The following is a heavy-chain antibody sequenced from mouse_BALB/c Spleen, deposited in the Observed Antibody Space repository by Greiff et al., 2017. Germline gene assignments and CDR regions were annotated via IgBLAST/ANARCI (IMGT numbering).Heavy chain of an antibody. CDR3: ARSSKLGRGYFDY. D-gene: IGHD4-1*01. V-gene: IGHV1S137*01. CDR1: GYTFTDYA. J-gene: IGHJ2*01. CDR2: ISTYYGDA. Sequence: QVQLQQSGAELVRPGVSVKISCKGSGYTFTDYAMHWVKQSHAKSLEWIGVISTYYGDASYNQKFKGKATMTVDKSSSTAYMELARLTSEDSAIYYCARSSKLGRGYFDYWGQGTTLTVSS.